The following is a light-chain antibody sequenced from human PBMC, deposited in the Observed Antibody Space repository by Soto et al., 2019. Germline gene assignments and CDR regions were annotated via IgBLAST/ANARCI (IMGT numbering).Light chain of an antibody. CDR1: QIVLYSSNNKNY. Sequence: DIVMTQSRDSLAVSLGERATINCKSSQIVLYSSNNKNYLAWYQQKPGQPPKLLIYWASTRESGVPDRFSGSGSGTDFTLTISSLQAEDVAVYYCQQYYSTPITFGQGTRLAI. CDR2: WAS. V-gene: IGKV4-1*01. J-gene: IGKJ5*01. CDR3: QQYYSTPIT.